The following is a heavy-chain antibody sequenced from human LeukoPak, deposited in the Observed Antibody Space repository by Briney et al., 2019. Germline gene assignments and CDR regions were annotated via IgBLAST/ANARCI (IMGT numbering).Heavy chain of an antibody. CDR1: GFTFSSYG. CDR3: AKRGFIAGNPTDFDY. Sequence: GGSLRLSCAASGFTFSSYGMSWVRQAPGKGLEWVSLISGSGSSTYYADSVKGRFTTSRDNSKNTLHLQMNSLRAEDTAVYYCAKRGFIAGNPTDFDYWGQGTLVTVSS. CDR2: ISGSGSST. D-gene: IGHD6-13*01. V-gene: IGHV3-23*01. J-gene: IGHJ4*02.